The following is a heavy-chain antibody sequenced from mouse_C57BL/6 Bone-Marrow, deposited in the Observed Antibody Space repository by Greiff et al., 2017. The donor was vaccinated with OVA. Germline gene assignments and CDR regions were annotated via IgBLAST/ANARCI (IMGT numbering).Heavy chain of an antibody. CDR2: INPGSGGT. D-gene: IGHD2-1*01. Sequence: VQLQESGAELVRPGTSVKVSCKASGYAFTNYLIEWVKQRPGQGLEWIGVINPGSGGTNYNEKFKGKATLTADKSSSTAYMQLSSLTSEDSAVYFCARRIYYGNWDYWGQGTTLTVSS. J-gene: IGHJ2*01. CDR1: GYAFTNYL. V-gene: IGHV1-54*01. CDR3: ARRIYYGNWDY.